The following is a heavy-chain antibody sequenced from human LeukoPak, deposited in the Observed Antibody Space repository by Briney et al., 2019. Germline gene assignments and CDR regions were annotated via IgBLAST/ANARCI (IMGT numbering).Heavy chain of an antibody. CDR1: GCSISSYY. D-gene: IGHD3-22*01. V-gene: IGHV4-59*08. Sequence: SETLSLTCTVSGCSISSYYWSWIRQPPGKGLEWIGYIYYSGSTKYNPSLKSRVTISVDTSKNQFSLQLSSVTAADTAVYYCARNRPKYFSDSNGYSLHGFDIWGQGTMVTVSS. CDR3: ARNRPKYFSDSNGYSLHGFDI. J-gene: IGHJ3*02. CDR2: IYYSGST.